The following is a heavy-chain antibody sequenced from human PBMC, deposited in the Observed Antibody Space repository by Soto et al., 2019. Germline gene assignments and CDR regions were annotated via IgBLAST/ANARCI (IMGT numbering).Heavy chain of an antibody. D-gene: IGHD3-22*01. CDR3: ARGQTTYYYDSSGYYLDY. CDR2: IYYSVST. J-gene: IGHJ4*02. Sequence: QVQLQESGTGLVKPSQTLSLTCTVSGGSISSGGYYWSWIRQHQGKGLEWIGYIYYSVSTYYNPSLTIPVTISVDTSEYPFSPKLRSLTAAGTAVNYCARGQTTYYYDSSGYYLDYWGQGTLVTVSS. V-gene: IGHV4-31*01. CDR1: GGSISSGGYY.